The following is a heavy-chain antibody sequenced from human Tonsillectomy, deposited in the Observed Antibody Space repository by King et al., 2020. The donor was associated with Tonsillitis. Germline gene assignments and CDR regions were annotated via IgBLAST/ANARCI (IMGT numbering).Heavy chain of an antibody. CDR1: GGSFSGYY. Sequence: VQLQQWGAGLLKPSETLSLTCAVYGGSFSGYYWSWIRQSPGKGLEWIGEINHRGSTNYNPSLKSRITISVDTSKTHFSLKQSSVTAADTAVYYCARGGYTYAYRNDAFDIWGQGTMVTVSS. V-gene: IGHV4-34*01. J-gene: IGHJ3*02. CDR3: ARGGYTYAYRNDAFDI. D-gene: IGHD3-16*01. CDR2: INHRGST.